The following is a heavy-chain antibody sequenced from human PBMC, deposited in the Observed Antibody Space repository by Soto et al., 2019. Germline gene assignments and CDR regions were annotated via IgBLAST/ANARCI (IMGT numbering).Heavy chain of an antibody. CDR3: ARHHCTSTRRYLFFDH. J-gene: IGHJ4*02. CDR1: GGSISSYY. D-gene: IGHD2-2*01. CDR2: IYYSGST. V-gene: IGHV4-59*08. Sequence: QVQLQESGPGLVKPSETLSLTCTVSGGSISSYYWSWIRQPPGKGLEWIGYIYYSGSTKYNPSLKSRVTISVDTSKNQFSLKLSSVTAADTAVYYCARHHCTSTRRYLFFDHWGQGTLVPVSS.